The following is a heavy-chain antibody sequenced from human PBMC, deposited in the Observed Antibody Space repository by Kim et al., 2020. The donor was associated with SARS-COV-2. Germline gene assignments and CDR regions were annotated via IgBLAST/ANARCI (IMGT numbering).Heavy chain of an antibody. Sequence: GGSLRLSCAASEFTFSDYYMSWIRQAPGKGLEWVSCISSSSSTIFYADSVKGRFTISRDNAKNSLYLQMNSLRAEDTAVYYCATLVSSGRYFDYWGQGTLVTVSS. V-gene: IGHV3-11*01. CDR2: ISSSSSTI. D-gene: IGHD3-22*01. CDR3: ATLVSSGRYFDY. CDR1: EFTFSDYY. J-gene: IGHJ4*02.